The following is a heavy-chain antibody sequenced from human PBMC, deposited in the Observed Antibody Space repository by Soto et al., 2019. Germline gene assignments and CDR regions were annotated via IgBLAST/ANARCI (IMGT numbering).Heavy chain of an antibody. CDR1: GFAFIAYA. CDR3: AKHPIFGVVTHYFAH. V-gene: IGHV3-23*01. Sequence: DVQLLESGGSLVQPGGSLRLSRSASGFAFIAYAMSWVRQAPQKGLEWVSGIGGGGHDTRYGDSVKGRFTISRDNSRNTLYLEMNRLTAEDTAVYYCAKHPIFGVVTHYFAHWGRGILVTVSS. J-gene: IGHJ4*02. D-gene: IGHD3-3*01. CDR2: IGGGGHDT.